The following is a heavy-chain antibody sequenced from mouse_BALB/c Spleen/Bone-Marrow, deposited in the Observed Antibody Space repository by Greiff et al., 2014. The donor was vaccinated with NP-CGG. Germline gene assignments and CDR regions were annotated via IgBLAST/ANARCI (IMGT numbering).Heavy chain of an antibody. J-gene: IGHJ3*01. V-gene: IGHV14-3*02. D-gene: IGHD1-1*01. Sequence: QLVESGAELVKPGASVKLSCTASGFNIKDTYMHWVKQRPEQGLEWIGRIDPANGNTKYDPKFQGKATITADTSSNTAYLQLSSLTSEDTAVYYCATYYYGSSWGFAYWGQGTLVTVSA. CDR1: GFNIKDTY. CDR3: ATYYYGSSWGFAY. CDR2: IDPANGNT.